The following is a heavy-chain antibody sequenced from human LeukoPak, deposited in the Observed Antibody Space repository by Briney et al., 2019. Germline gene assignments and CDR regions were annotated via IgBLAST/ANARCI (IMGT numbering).Heavy chain of an antibody. V-gene: IGHV4-39*01. D-gene: IGHD3-10*02. Sequence: PSETLSLTCTVSGDSISSSSYYWGWIRQPPGKGLEWIGNIYYTGSTYYNPSLKSRVTISVDTSKNQFSLKLSSVTVADTAVYYCARLLYVRGVIITVLGKLNYFDYWGQGTLVTVSS. CDR3: ARLLYVRGVIITVLGKLNYFDY. CDR1: GDSISSSSYY. J-gene: IGHJ4*02. CDR2: IYYTGST.